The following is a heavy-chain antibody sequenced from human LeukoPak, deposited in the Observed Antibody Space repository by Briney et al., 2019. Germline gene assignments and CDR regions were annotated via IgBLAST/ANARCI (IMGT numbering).Heavy chain of an antibody. CDR1: GGTFSSYA. CDR3: ASPHPHTSYFDY. Sequence: ASVKVSCKASGGTFSSYAISWVRQAPGQGLEWMGGIIPIFGTANYAQKFQGRVTITTDESTSTAYMELSSLRSEDTAVYYCASPHPHTSYFDYWGQGTLVTVSS. V-gene: IGHV1-69*05. J-gene: IGHJ4*02. CDR2: IIPIFGTA.